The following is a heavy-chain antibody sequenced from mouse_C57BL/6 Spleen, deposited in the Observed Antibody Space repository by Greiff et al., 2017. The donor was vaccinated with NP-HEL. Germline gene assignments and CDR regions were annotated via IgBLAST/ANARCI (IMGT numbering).Heavy chain of an antibody. V-gene: IGHV1-50*01. D-gene: IGHD4-1*01. CDR3: ARSELGQLDY. J-gene: IGHJ2*01. CDR1: GYTFTSYW. CDR2: IDPSDSYT. Sequence: QVQLQQPGAELVKPGASVKLSCKASGYTFTSYWMQWVKQRPGQGLEWIGEIDPSDSYTNYNQKFKGKATLTVDTSSSTAYMQLSSLTSEDSAVYYCARSELGQLDYWGQGTTLTVSS.